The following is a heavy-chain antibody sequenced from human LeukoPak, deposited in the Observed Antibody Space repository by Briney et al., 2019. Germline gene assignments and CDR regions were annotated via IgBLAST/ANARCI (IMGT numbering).Heavy chain of an antibody. J-gene: IGHJ3*02. V-gene: IGHV3-33*08. CDR1: GFTFSSYA. CDR2: IWYDGANK. CDR3: ARDGDGYINDAFDI. D-gene: IGHD5-24*01. Sequence: GGSLRLSCAASGFTFSSYAMNWVRQAPGKGLEWVAIIWYDGANKYYADSVKGRFTISRDNFKNTLYLQMNSLRAEDTAVYYCARDGDGYINDAFDIWGQGTMVTVSS.